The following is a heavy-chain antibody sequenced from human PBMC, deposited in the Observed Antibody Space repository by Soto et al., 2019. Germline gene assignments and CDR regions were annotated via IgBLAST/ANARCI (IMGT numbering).Heavy chain of an antibody. J-gene: IGHJ6*02. Sequence: GGSLRLSCAASGFTFSNAWMNWVRQVPGKGLEWVGRIKSKTDGGTTDYAAPVKGRFTISRDDSKNTLYLQMNSLKTEDTAVYYCLVAHAYYYYGMDVWGQGTTVTVSS. D-gene: IGHD6-6*01. CDR2: IKSKTDGGTT. CDR1: GFTFSNAW. V-gene: IGHV3-15*07. CDR3: LVAHAYYYYGMDV.